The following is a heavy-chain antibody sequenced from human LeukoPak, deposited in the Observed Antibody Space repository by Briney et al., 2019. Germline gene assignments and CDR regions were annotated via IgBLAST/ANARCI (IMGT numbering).Heavy chain of an antibody. CDR3: ARAGSSSFSYQSH. CDR1: GYTFTGYY. CDR2: INPNSGGT. J-gene: IGHJ4*02. D-gene: IGHD2-2*01. V-gene: IGHV1-2*02. Sequence: ASVKVSCKASGYTFTGYYMHWVRQAPGQGLEWMGWINPNSGGTNYAQKFQGRVTMTRDTSISTAYMELSRLRSDDTAVYYCARAGSSSFSYQSHWGQGTRVTVSS.